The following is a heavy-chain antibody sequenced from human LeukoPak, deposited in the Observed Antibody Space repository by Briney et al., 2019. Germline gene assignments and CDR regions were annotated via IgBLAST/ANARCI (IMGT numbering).Heavy chain of an antibody. CDR2: ISSSSTI. CDR1: GFTFSSYS. J-gene: IGHJ4*02. Sequence: HPGGSLRLSCAASGFTFSSYSMNWVRQAPGKGLEWVSYISSSSTIYYADSVKGRFTISRDNAKNSLYLQMNSLRAEDTAVYYCARRGLDTAYWGQGTLVTVSS. D-gene: IGHD5-18*01. CDR3: ARRGLDTAY. V-gene: IGHV3-48*01.